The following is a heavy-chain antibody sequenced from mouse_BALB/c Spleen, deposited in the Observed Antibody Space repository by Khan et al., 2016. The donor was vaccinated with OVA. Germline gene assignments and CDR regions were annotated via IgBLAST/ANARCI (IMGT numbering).Heavy chain of an antibody. CDR3: ARNAYMYDFTY. Sequence: VQLQESGPGLVQPSQSLSITCTVSGFSLNTYGIHWIRQSQGKGLEWLGVIRSAGSTDYNGAFISSLSITKDNSKSQVFFRMSSLQADDTAIYDCARNAYMYDFTYWGQGTLVIVSA. CDR2: IRSAGST. D-gene: IGHD2-14*01. V-gene: IGHV2-2*01. J-gene: IGHJ3*01. CDR1: GFSLNTYG.